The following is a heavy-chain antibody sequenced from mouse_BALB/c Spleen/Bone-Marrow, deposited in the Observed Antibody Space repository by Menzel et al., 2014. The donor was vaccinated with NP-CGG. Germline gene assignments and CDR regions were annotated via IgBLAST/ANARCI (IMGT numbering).Heavy chain of an antibody. V-gene: IGHV5-12-2*01. CDR3: ARVSPYWYFDV. Sequence: EVKVEESGGGFVQPGGSLKLSCAASGFTFSSYIMSWVRRTPEKRLEWVAYISHSGGSSYYLDTVKGRFTISRDNAKNTLYLQMSSLKSEDTAMYYCARVSPYWYFDVWGAGTTVTVSS. J-gene: IGHJ1*01. CDR2: ISHSGGSS. CDR1: GFTFSSYI. D-gene: IGHD6-2*01.